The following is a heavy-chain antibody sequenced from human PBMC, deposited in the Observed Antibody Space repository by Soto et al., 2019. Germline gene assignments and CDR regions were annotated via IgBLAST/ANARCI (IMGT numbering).Heavy chain of an antibody. V-gene: IGHV4-31*03. Sequence: QVQLQESGPGLVKPSQTLSLTCTVSGGSISSGGYYWSWIRQHPGKGLEWIGYIYYSGSTYYNPSLKSRVTISVDPSKNQFSLKLSSVTAADTAVYYCARNRAVEVVLDFDYWGQGTLVTVSS. CDR1: GGSISSGGYY. J-gene: IGHJ4*02. D-gene: IGHD6-6*01. CDR3: ARNRAVEVVLDFDY. CDR2: IYYSGST.